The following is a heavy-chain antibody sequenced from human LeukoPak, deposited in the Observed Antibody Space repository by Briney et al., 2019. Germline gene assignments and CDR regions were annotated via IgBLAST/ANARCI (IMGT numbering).Heavy chain of an antibody. CDR2: IYYTGST. Sequence: PSETLSLTCTISGGSISSYYWSWIRQPPGKGLEWIGYIYYTGSTNHNPSLKSRVTISVDTSKNQFSLKLSSVTAADTAVYYCARHGIVGATTYAFDIWGQGTMVTVSS. CDR3: ARHGIVGATTYAFDI. V-gene: IGHV4-59*08. CDR1: GGSISSYY. J-gene: IGHJ3*02. D-gene: IGHD1-26*01.